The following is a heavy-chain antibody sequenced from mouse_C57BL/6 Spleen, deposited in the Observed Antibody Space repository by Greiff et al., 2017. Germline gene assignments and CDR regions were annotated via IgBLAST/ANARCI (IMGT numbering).Heavy chain of an antibody. D-gene: IGHD1-1*01. Sequence: QVQLQQPGTELVKPGASVKLSCKASGYTFTSYWMPWVQQRPGQGLEWIGNINPSSGGTNYNEKFKSKATLTVDKSSSTAYMQLSRLTSEDSAVYYCARGGLRGYFDVWGTGTTVTVSS. CDR1: GYTFTSYW. CDR2: INPSSGGT. V-gene: IGHV1-53*01. J-gene: IGHJ1*03. CDR3: ARGGLRGYFDV.